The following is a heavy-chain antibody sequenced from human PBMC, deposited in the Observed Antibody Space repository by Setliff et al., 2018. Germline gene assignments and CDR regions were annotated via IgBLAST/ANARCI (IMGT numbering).Heavy chain of an antibody. CDR1: GYSFSAYF. D-gene: IGHD1-26*01. J-gene: IGHJ4*02. CDR2: FDPEDGET. V-gene: IGHV1-24*01. CDR3: ATSYSGSYYGY. Sequence: ASVKVSCKASGYSFSAYFIHWVRQAPGQGLEWMGGFDPEDGETIYAQKFQGRVTMTEDTSTDTAYMELSSLRSEDTAVYYCATSYSGSYYGYWGQGALVTVSS.